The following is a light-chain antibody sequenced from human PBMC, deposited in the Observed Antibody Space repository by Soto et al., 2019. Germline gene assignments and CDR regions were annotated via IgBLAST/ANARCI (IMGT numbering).Light chain of an antibody. CDR2: KAS. V-gene: IGKV1-5*03. CDR3: QQCRSYSWT. J-gene: IGKJ1*01. Sequence: DVQLTQSPSTLSASVGDRVTITCRASQSVSSWLAWYQAKPGKAPKLLIYKASTLESGVPSRFSGSGSGTEFTLTISCLQPDDFSPYYCQQCRSYSWTFGQGTKVEI. CDR1: QSVSSW.